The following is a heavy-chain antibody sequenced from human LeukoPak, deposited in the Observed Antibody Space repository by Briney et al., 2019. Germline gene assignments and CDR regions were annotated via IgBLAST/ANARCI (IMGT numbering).Heavy chain of an antibody. CDR1: GGSICSYY. D-gene: IGHD3-10*01. J-gene: IGHJ3*02. V-gene: IGHV4-59*01. CDR3: ARGGRFGGHDAFDI. Sequence: SGTLSLTCTVSGGSICSYYWNWIRQPPGKGLEYIGYIYYSRSANYNPSLKGRVTISVDTSKNQFSLKLSSVTAADTAVYYCARGGRFGGHDAFDIWGQGTVVTVSS. CDR2: IYYSRSA.